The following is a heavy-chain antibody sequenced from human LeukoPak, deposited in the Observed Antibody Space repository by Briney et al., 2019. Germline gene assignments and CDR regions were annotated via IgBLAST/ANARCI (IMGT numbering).Heavy chain of an antibody. CDR3: ARDGGYGGNPSFGYYYYYMDV. J-gene: IGHJ6*03. V-gene: IGHV4-59*01. Sequence: SDTLSLTCTVSGRSISSYDWGWIRQPRGKGREWIGSIYYSGSTNYNPSLKSRVTISVDTSKNQFSLKLSSVTAADTAVYYCARDGGYGGNPSFGYYYYYMDVWGKGTTVTVSS. CDR1: GRSISSYD. D-gene: IGHD4-23*01. CDR2: IYYSGST.